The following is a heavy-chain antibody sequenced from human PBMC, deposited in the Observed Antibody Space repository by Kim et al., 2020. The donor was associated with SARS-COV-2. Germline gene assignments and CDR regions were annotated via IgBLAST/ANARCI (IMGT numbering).Heavy chain of an antibody. CDR3: ARDPSIPPYSSTSYAMDV. Sequence: GGSLRLSCAASGFTFSSYGMHWVRQAPGKGLEWVAVLWFDGSNKFYIDSVKGRFTISRDNSKNTLYLQMNSLRAEDTAVYYCARDPSIPPYSSTSYAMDV. D-gene: IGHD6-13*01. CDR1: GFTFSSYG. V-gene: IGHV3-33*01. J-gene: IGHJ6*01. CDR2: LWFDGSNK.